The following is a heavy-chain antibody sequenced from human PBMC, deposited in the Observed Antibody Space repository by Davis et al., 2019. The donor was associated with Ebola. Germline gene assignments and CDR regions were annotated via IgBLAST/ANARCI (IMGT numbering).Heavy chain of an antibody. J-gene: IGHJ4*02. V-gene: IGHV3-7*03. CDR3: AKRWQVRYFGY. Sequence: PGGSLRLSCAASGFTFSTYWMSWFRQAPGKGLEWVASVKEDGSEKHYVDSVEGRFTISRDNAENSLYLQMNSLRSEDTAVYYCAKRWQVRYFGYWGQGTLVTVSS. CDR2: VKEDGSEK. D-gene: IGHD4-23*01. CDR1: GFTFSTYW.